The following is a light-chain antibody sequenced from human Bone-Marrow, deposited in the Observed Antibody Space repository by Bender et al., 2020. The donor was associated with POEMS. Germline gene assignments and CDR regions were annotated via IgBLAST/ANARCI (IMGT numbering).Light chain of an antibody. CDR3: QSYDNSLGGWV. J-gene: IGLJ3*02. V-gene: IGLV1-40*01. CDR1: SSNIGAGYD. Sequence: QSVLTQPPSVSGGPGQWVTISCTGSSSNIGAGYDVHWYQQVAGRAPKLLIYANTNRPSGVPDRFSGSKSGTSASLAITGLQAEDEADYYCQSYDNSLGGWVFGGGTKLTVL. CDR2: ANT.